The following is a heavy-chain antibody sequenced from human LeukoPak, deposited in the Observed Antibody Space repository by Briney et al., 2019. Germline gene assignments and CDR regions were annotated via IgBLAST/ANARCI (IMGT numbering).Heavy chain of an antibody. D-gene: IGHD6-19*01. V-gene: IGHV4-59*01. CDR2: IYYSGST. CDR1: GGSISSYY. CDR3: ARSYNSAWLDY. Sequence: SETLSLTCTVSGGSISSYYWSWIRQPPGKGLEWIGYIYYSGSTNYNPSLKSRVTISVDTSKNQFSLKLSSVTAADTAVYYCARSYNSAWLDYWGQGTLVTVSS. J-gene: IGHJ4*02.